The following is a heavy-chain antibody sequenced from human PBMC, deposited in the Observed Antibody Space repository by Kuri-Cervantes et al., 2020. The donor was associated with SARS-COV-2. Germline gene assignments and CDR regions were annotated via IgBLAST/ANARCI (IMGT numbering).Heavy chain of an antibody. Sequence: GGSLRLSCAASGFTFSSYSMNWVRQAPGKGLEWVSSISSSSSYIYYADSVKGRFTISRDNAKNSLYLQMNSPRAEDTAVYYCARAGYYYDSSGYPFDYWGQGTLVTVSS. V-gene: IGHV3-21*01. CDR1: GFTFSSYS. D-gene: IGHD3-22*01. CDR2: ISSSSSYI. CDR3: ARAGYYYDSSGYPFDY. J-gene: IGHJ4*02.